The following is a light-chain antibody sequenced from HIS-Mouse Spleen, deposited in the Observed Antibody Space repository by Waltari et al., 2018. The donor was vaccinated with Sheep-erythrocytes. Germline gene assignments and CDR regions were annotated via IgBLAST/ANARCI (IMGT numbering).Light chain of an antibody. Sequence: QSALTQPRSVSASPGHTVTISCTGSSSDVGVYNYLSWYQQHRGTAPKLMIHDVSKRPSGVPDRFSGSKSGNTASLTISGLQAEDEADYYCCSYAGSYNHVFATGTKVTVL. CDR3: CSYAGSYNHV. CDR2: DVS. CDR1: SSDVGVYNY. J-gene: IGLJ1*01. V-gene: IGLV2-11*01.